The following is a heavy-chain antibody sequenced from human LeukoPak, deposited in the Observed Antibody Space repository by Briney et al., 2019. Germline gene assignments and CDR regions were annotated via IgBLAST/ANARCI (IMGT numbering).Heavy chain of an antibody. CDR2: IKGDASTT. V-gene: IGHV3-74*01. J-gene: IGHJ3*01. Sequence: GGSLRLSCTASGFTFRNYWMHWVRQAPGAGLVLVSRIKGDASTTTYADSVKGRFTISRDYAKNTLYLQMNSLRAEDTAIYYCTRDFIVGAETVAFDVWGPGTMVTVSS. CDR3: TRDFIVGAETVAFDV. CDR1: GFTFRNYW. D-gene: IGHD1-26*01.